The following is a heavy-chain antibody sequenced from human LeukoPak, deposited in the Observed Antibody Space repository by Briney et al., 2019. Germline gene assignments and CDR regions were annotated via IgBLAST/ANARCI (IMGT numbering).Heavy chain of an antibody. J-gene: IGHJ5*01. CDR2: ISTSSTTK. Sequence: PGGSLRLSCAASGFTFSYYSMSWVRQAPGKGPEWLSYISTSSTTKYYADSVKGRFTFSRDDAKNSLSLQMNSLRAYDPPVNSCVKEMGYCTGGSCYRWFDSWGQGTLVTVSS. CDR3: VKEMGYCTGGSCYRWFDS. V-gene: IGHV3-48*01. D-gene: IGHD2-15*01. CDR1: GFTFSYYS.